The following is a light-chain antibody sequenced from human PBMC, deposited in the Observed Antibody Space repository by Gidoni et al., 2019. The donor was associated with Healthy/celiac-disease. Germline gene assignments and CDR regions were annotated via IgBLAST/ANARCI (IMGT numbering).Light chain of an antibody. CDR3: QQSYSTPR. J-gene: IGKJ1*01. Sequence: DIQMTQSPSSLSASVGDRVTITCRASQSISSYLNWYQQKPGKAPKLLIYAASSLQSGVPARFSGSGSETDFTLTIGSLQPEDFATYYCQQSYSTPRFGQGTKVEIK. CDR2: AAS. CDR1: QSISSY. V-gene: IGKV1-39*01.